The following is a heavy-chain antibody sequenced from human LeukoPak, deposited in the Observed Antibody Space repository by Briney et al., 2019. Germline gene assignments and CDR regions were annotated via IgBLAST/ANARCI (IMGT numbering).Heavy chain of an antibody. CDR1: GYTFTGYY. V-gene: IGHV1-2*02. D-gene: IGHD3-22*01. J-gene: IGHJ4*02. CDR2: INPNGGGT. CDR3: AKIGYYYDSSGYEPPEYCLDY. Sequence: ASVKVSCKASGYTFTGYYMHWVRQAPGQGLEWMGWINPNGGGTNYAQKFQGRVTMTRDTSISTAYMELSRLRSDDTAVYYCAKIGYYYDSSGYEPPEYCLDYWGQGTLVTVSS.